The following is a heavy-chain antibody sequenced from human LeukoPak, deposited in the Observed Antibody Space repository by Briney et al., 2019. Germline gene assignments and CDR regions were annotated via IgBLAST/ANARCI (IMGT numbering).Heavy chain of an antibody. J-gene: IGHJ4*02. V-gene: IGHV3-7*03. CDR2: IKEDGSEK. Sequence: PGGSLRLSCAASGFTFSSYWVSWVRQAPGKGLEWVANIKEDGSEKYYVDSVRGRFTISRDNSKNTLYLQMNSLRAEDTAVYYCARPYDSSGWYPEYWGQGTLVTVS. CDR1: GFTFSSYW. D-gene: IGHD3-22*01. CDR3: ARPYDSSGWYPEY.